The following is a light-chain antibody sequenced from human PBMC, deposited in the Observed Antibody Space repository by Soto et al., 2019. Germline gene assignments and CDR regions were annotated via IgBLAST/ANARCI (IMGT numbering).Light chain of an antibody. CDR2: GTS. J-gene: IGKJ1*01. CDR3: QQYGSSLWT. V-gene: IGKV3-20*01. Sequence: EIVLTQSPGTLSLSPGERATLSCRASQSVSSSYLAWYQQKPGQAPRLLIYGTSTRATGIPDRFSGSGSGTDFTLTISRLEPEDCAVYYCQQYGSSLWTFAQGTKVEIK. CDR1: QSVSSSY.